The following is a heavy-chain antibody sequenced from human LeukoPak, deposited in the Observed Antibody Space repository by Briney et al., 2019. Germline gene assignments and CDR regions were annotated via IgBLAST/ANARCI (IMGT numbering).Heavy chain of an antibody. CDR1: GYTFTGYY. Sequence: GASVKVSCKASGYTFTGYYIHWGRQAPGQGLEWVAWINPNSGDTHYAQNFQGRVTMTRDTSISTASMDLSRLRSDDTAVYYCARAPKNDAYDIWGRGTMVTVSS. CDR2: INPNSGDT. V-gene: IGHV1-2*02. CDR3: ARAPKNDAYDI. J-gene: IGHJ3*02.